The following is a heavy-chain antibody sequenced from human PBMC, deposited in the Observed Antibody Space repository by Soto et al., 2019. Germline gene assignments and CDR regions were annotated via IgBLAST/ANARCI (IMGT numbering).Heavy chain of an antibody. CDR1: GYTFTTYA. J-gene: IGHJ4*02. CDR2: INAGNGKT. Sequence: QVQLVQSGVAVKKPGASVKVSCKASGYTFTTYAMHWVRQAPGQRLEWMGWINAGNGKTKYSQKFQGRVTITRDTSATTAYMERSSLRSEDTAVYYCARAGDDCSTTNCYMIDYWGQGTLVTVSS. CDR3: ARAGDDCSTTNCYMIDY. D-gene: IGHD2-2*02. V-gene: IGHV1-3*01.